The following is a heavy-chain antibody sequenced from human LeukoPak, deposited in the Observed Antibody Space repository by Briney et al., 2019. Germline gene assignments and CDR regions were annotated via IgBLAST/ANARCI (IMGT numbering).Heavy chain of an antibody. V-gene: IGHV3-48*03. CDR1: GFIFSSYE. CDR3: AELGITMIGGV. Sequence: GGSLRLSCTASGFIFSSYEMNWVRQAPGKGLEWVSYISSSGRTIYYADSVKGRFTISRDNAKNSLSLQMNSLSAEDTAVYYCAELGITMIGGVWGKGTTVTISS. D-gene: IGHD3-10*02. CDR2: ISSSGRTI. J-gene: IGHJ6*04.